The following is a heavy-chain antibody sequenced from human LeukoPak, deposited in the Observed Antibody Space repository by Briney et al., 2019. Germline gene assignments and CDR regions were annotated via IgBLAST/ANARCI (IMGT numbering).Heavy chain of an antibody. D-gene: IGHD7-27*01. J-gene: IGHJ4*02. CDR2: IYSGGDT. CDR3: ARDSRWGTFDY. CDR1: GFIVSGTY. V-gene: IGHV3-53*05. Sequence: GGSLRLSCAASGFIVSGTYMTWVRQAPGKGLECVSIIYSGGDTYYTDSVKGRFSVSRDNSKNTLYLQMNSLRAEDTAVYYCARDSRWGTFDYWGQGTLVTVSS.